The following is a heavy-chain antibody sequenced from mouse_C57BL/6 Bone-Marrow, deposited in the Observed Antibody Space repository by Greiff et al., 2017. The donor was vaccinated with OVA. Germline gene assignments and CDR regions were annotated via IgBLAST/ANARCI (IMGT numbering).Heavy chain of an antibody. CDR3: ARRASYGTYYFDY. J-gene: IGHJ2*01. Sequence: VQLQQPGAELVRPGSSVKLSCKASGYTFTSYWMDWVKQRPGQGLEWIGNIYPSDSETHFNQKFKDKATLTVDKSSSTAYMQLSSLTSEDSAVYYCARRASYGTYYFDYWGQGTTLTVSS. CDR1: GYTFTSYW. V-gene: IGHV1-61*01. CDR2: IYPSDSET. D-gene: IGHD1-1*01.